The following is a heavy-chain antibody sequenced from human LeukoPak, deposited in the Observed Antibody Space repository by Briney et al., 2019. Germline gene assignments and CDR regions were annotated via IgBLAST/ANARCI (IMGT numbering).Heavy chain of an antibody. V-gene: IGHV3-7*04. Sequence: GGSLRLSCAASGFTFSSYWMSWVRQAPGKGLEWVANIKQDGSEKYYVDSVKGRFTISRDNAKNSLFLQMNSLRAEDTAVYYCARAGSDWKIDYWGQGILVTVSS. CDR2: IKQDGSEK. CDR1: GFTFSSYW. CDR3: ARAGSDWKIDY. J-gene: IGHJ4*02. D-gene: IGHD6-19*01.